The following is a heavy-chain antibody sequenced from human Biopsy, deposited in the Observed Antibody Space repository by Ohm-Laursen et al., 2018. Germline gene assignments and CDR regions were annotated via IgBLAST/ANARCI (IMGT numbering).Heavy chain of an antibody. CDR2: IHYSGNT. CDR3: TKAGGGKIYGL. Sequence: TLSITCTVSGVSINTGGYYWTWIRQHPGTGLEWIGYIHYSGNTLYNPSLKCRLTISVDTSRNQFSLNRTSVTAADTALYYCTKAGGGKIYGLWGQGTLVTVSS. V-gene: IGHV4-31*03. CDR1: GVSINTGGYY. J-gene: IGHJ4*02. D-gene: IGHD3-16*01.